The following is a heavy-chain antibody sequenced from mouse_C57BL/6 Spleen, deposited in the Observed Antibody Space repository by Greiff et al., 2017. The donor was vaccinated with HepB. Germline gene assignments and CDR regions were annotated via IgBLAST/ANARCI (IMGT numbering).Heavy chain of an antibody. V-gene: IGHV1-80*01. D-gene: IGHD1-1*01. J-gene: IGHJ4*01. Sequence: QVQLQQSGAELVKPGASVKISCKASGYAFSSYWMNWVKQRPGKGLEWIGQIYPGDGDTNYNGKFKGKATLTADKSSSTAYMQLSSLTSEDSAVYFCANHYYGSPYAMDYWGQGTSVTVSS. CDR3: ANHYYGSPYAMDY. CDR1: GYAFSSYW. CDR2: IYPGDGDT.